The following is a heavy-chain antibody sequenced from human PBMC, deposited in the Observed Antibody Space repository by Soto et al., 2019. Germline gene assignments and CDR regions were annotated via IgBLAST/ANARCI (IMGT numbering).Heavy chain of an antibody. V-gene: IGHV4-4*02. D-gene: IGHD6-19*01. Sequence: QVQLQESGPGLVKASGTLSLTCAVSGASITSSNWWSWVRQPPGKGLEWIGEMYASGSTSYNPSLTRRVTISVDKSKNQLSLNLDSVTAADTALYYCAIETVAGRDYWGQGTLVTVSS. CDR1: GASITSSNW. CDR2: MYASGST. CDR3: AIETVAGRDY. J-gene: IGHJ4*02.